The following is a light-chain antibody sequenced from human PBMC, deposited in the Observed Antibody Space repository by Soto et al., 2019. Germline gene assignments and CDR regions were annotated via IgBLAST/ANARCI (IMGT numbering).Light chain of an antibody. CDR3: QQSYSTPWT. J-gene: IGKJ1*01. Sequence: SRRTHMPSSLSPTIGDRGPITSRTRQSSSSYLDWYQQKPGKAPKLVIYAASSLQSGVPSMFSGSGSGTDFTLTISSLQPGDFATNYCQQSYSTPWTFGQGTQV. CDR1: QSSSSY. CDR2: AAS. V-gene: IGKV1-39*01.